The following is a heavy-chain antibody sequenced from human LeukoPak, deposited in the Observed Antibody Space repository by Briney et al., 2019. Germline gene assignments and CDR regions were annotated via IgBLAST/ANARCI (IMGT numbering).Heavy chain of an antibody. CDR2: INVDGSSI. Sequence: GGSLRLSCEASGFTFSDYWMHWFRQAPGKGLVWVSRINVDGSSITYADSVKGRFTISRDNAKNTLYLQMNSLRAEDTAIFYCVRDRAYYSSAFDFWGQGTLVTVSS. CDR3: VRDRAYYSSAFDF. V-gene: IGHV3-74*01. CDR1: GFTFSDYW. J-gene: IGHJ4*02. D-gene: IGHD3-22*01.